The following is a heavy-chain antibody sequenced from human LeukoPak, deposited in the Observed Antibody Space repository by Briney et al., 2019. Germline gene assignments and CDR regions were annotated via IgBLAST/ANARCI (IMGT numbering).Heavy chain of an antibody. CDR1: GGSISSHY. D-gene: IGHD2-15*01. CDR3: ARVSQGYSKTASHSYYYYYMDV. J-gene: IGHJ6*03. V-gene: IGHV4-59*11. Sequence: SETLSLTCTVSGGSISSHYWSWIRQPPGKGLEWIGYIYYSGSTNYNPSLKSRVTISVDTSKNQFSLKLSSVTAADTAVYYCARVSQGYSKTASHSYYYYYMDVWGKGTTVTVSS. CDR2: IYYSGST.